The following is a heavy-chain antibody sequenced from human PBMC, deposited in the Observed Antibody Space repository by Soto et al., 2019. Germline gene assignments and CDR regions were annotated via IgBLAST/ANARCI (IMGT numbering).Heavy chain of an antibody. CDR3: AHSRYWDGYLPFDY. D-gene: IGHD5-18*01. V-gene: IGHV2-5*02. CDR1: GFSLSTGGVG. CDR2: IYWDDDK. Sequence: SGPTLVNPTQTLTLTCSVSGFSLSTGGVGVGWIRQPPGKALEWLAIIYWDDDKRFSPSLKTRLTITKDTSKNQVVLTMTNMDPVDTATYYCAHSRYWDGYLPFDYWGQGTLLTVSS. J-gene: IGHJ4*02.